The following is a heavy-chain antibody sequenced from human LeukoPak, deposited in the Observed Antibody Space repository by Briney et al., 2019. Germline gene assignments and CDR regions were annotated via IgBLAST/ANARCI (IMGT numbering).Heavy chain of an antibody. CDR3: ARDPPDYGDYGEYFQH. CDR1: GGSISSYY. Sequence: PSETLSLTCTVSGGSISSYYWSWIRQPAGKGLEWIGRIYTSGSTNYNPSLKSRVTMSVDTSKNQFSLMLSSVTAADTAVYYCARDPPDYGDYGEYFQHWGQGTLVTVSS. V-gene: IGHV4-4*07. CDR2: IYTSGST. J-gene: IGHJ1*01. D-gene: IGHD4-17*01.